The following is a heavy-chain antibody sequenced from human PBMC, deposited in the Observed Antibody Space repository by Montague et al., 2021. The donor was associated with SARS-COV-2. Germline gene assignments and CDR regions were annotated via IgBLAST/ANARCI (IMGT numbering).Heavy chain of an antibody. CDR3: ARSPRGSGTGWIDY. D-gene: IGHD3/OR15-3a*01. J-gene: IGHJ4*02. CDR2: INQDETAK. V-gene: IGHV3-7*01. Sequence: SLRLSCAASGFTSGDYQMTWVRQAPGKGLQWVANINQDETAKTYVDSVKGRFTISRDNAKNSLILQMNSLKDEDTAVYYCARSPRGSGTGWIDYWGQGTQVTVSS. CDR1: GFTSGDYQ.